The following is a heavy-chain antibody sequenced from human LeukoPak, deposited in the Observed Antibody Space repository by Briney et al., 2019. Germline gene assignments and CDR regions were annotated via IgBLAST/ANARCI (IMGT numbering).Heavy chain of an antibody. D-gene: IGHD3-22*01. CDR1: GGTFSSYA. J-gene: IGHJ4*02. V-gene: IGHV1-69*06. CDR3: ARATLNYYDSSGYRLEFGYDY. CDR2: IIPIFGTA. Sequence: ASVKVSCKASGGTFSSYAISWVRQAPGQGLEWMGGIIPIFGTANYAQKFQGRVTITADKSTSTAYMELSSLRSEDTAVYYCARATLNYYDSSGYRLEFGYDYWGQGTLVTVSS.